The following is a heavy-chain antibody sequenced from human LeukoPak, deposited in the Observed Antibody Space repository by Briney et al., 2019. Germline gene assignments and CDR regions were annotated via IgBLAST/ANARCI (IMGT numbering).Heavy chain of an antibody. CDR3: ARDNPYSSGSWFDP. V-gene: IGHV4-59*01. CDR1: GGSISSYY. J-gene: IGHJ5*02. D-gene: IGHD6-19*01. CDR2: IYYSGST. Sequence: SETLSLTCTVSGGSISSYYWSWIRQPPGKGLEWIGYIYYSGSTNYNPSLKSRVTISVDTSKNQFSLKLSSVTAADTAVYYCARDNPYSSGSWFDPWGQGTLVTVSS.